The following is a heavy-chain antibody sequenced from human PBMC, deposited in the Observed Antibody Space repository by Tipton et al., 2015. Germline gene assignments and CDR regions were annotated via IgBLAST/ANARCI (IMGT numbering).Heavy chain of an antibody. CDR2: IYSGGSV. V-gene: IGHV4-4*07. Sequence: GLVKPSETLSLACSVSGDSIRNNYWSWIRQPVGKGLEWIGRIYSGGSVDYNSSLRGRVTMSIDTSKNEFSLRLTSMSAADTAIYYCARDIVPNWFDPWGQGILVTVSS. CDR1: GDSIRNNY. CDR3: ARDIVPNWFDP. D-gene: IGHD2-15*01. J-gene: IGHJ5*02.